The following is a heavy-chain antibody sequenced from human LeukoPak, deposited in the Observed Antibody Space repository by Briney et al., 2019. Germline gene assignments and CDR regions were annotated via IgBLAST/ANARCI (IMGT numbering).Heavy chain of an antibody. V-gene: IGHV3-20*04. D-gene: IGHD2-2*02. J-gene: IGHJ5*02. CDR2: INWNGGST. CDR1: GFTFDDYS. CDR3: ARDPEDIVVVPAAIPGSWFDP. Sequence: GGSLRLSCAASGFTFDDYSMSWVRQAPGKGLEWVSGINWNGGSTGYADSVKGRFTISRDNAKNSLYLQMNSLRAEDTALYYCARDPEDIVVVPAAIPGSWFDPWGQGTLVTVSS.